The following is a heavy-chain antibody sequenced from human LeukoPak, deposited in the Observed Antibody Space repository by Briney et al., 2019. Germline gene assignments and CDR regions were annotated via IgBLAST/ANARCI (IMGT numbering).Heavy chain of an antibody. D-gene: IGHD6-13*01. Sequence: ASVKVSCKASGYSFVGYGITWVRQAPGQGLEWMGWFNPENGNTNYAQKVQGRVTMTADTSTSTSYMELRSLRSDDTAMYYCARGHSSSWDQFDYWGQGTLVTVSS. CDR2: FNPENGNT. V-gene: IGHV1-18*01. J-gene: IGHJ4*02. CDR1: GYSFVGYG. CDR3: ARGHSSSWDQFDY.